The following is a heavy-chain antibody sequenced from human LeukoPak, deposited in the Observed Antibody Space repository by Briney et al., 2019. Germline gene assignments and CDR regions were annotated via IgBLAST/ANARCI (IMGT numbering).Heavy chain of an antibody. CDR2: VNQGGTEK. V-gene: IGHV3-7*01. CDR3: ARCTTGGTFGSLREIRRSREIDY. J-gene: IGHJ4*02. CDR1: GFTFSSQW. Sequence: PGGSLRLSCAASGFTFSSQWMSWVRQAPGKGLEWVANVNQGGTEKYYVDSVKGRLTISRDNAENSLYLQVNSLRAEDTAVYYCARCTTGGTFGSLREIRRSREIDYWGQGTLVTVSS. D-gene: IGHD1-1*01.